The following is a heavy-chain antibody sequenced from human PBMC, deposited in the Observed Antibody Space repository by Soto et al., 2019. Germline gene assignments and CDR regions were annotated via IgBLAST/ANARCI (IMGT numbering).Heavy chain of an antibody. D-gene: IGHD3-9*01. V-gene: IGHV4-39*01. CDR1: GGSITSHDFY. J-gene: IGHJ5*02. CDR3: VRQMRGPIPYFGWLSLLTS. CDR2: ISHSGDT. Sequence: SETLSLTCTVSGGSITSHDFYWGWIRRPPGQGLEWIGTISHSGDTFYNPPLKSRLTMSLDASKNQFSMRLTSVTAADAAVYFCVRQMRGPIPYFGWLSLLTSWGQGTQVTVSS.